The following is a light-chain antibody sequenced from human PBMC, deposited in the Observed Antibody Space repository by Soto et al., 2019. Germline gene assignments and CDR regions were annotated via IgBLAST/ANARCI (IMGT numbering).Light chain of an antibody. CDR2: VNSDGSH. V-gene: IGLV4-69*01. Sequence: QPVLTQSPSASASLGASVKLTCTLSSGHSNYAIAWHQQQPEKGPRYLMKVNSDGSHYKGDGIPDRFSVSSSGAERYLAVSSLQSEDEADYSSQTWGTGLWVFGGGTKVTVL. CDR3: QTWGTGLWV. CDR1: SGHSNYA. J-gene: IGLJ3*02.